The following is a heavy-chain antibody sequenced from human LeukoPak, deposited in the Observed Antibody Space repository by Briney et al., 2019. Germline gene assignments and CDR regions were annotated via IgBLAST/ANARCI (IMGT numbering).Heavy chain of an antibody. J-gene: IGHJ5*02. D-gene: IGHD6-13*01. CDR1: GGSFSGYY. Sequence: SETLSLTCAVYGGSFSGYYWSWIRQPPGKGLEWIGEINHSGSTNYNPSLKSRVTISVDTSKNQFSLKLSSVTAADTAVYYCARGSKYRPQRLVTTQHNWFDPWGQGTLVTVSS. CDR3: ARGSKYRPQRLVTTQHNWFDP. CDR2: INHSGST. V-gene: IGHV4-34*01.